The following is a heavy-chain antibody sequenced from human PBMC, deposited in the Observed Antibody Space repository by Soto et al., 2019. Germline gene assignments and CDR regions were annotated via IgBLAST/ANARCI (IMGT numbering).Heavy chain of an antibody. D-gene: IGHD6-19*01. J-gene: IGHJ5*02. CDR2: IYYSGST. Sequence: QVQLQESGPGLVKPSQTLSLTCTVSGGSISSGGYYWSWIRQHPGKGLEWIGYIYYSGSTYYNPSLKSRVTILVDTSKNQFSLKLSSVTAADTAVYYCAGGYSSGWFHWFDPWGQGTLVTVSS. CDR3: AGGYSSGWFHWFDP. CDR1: GGSISSGGYY. V-gene: IGHV4-31*03.